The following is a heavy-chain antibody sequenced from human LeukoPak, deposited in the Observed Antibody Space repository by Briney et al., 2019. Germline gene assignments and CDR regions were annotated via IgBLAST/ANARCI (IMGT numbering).Heavy chain of an antibody. J-gene: IGHJ4*02. CDR3: ARRVYCGGDCSSYFDY. CDR2: IYDSGSS. D-gene: IGHD2-21*02. Sequence: SETLSLTCTVSGGSISNYHWSWIRQPPGKGLEWIGYIYDSGSSKYNPSLKSRVTISVDTSKNQFSLKLSSVTAADTAVYYCARRVYCGGDCSSYFDYWGQGTLATVSS. CDR1: GGSISNYH. V-gene: IGHV4-59*08.